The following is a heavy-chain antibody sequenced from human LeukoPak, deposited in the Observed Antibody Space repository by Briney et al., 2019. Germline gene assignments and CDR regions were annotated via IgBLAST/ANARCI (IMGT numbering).Heavy chain of an antibody. CDR2: IYYSGSP. CDR1: GGSISSYH. Sequence: SETLSLTCTVSGGSISSYHWSWIRHPPGKGLDWIGYIYYSGSPNYNPSLKSRVTISVDTSKNQFSLKLSSVTAADTAVYYCARWDYGSETYGLVYWGQGTLVTVSS. V-gene: IGHV4-59*01. J-gene: IGHJ4*02. CDR3: ARWDYGSETYGLVY. D-gene: IGHD3-10*01.